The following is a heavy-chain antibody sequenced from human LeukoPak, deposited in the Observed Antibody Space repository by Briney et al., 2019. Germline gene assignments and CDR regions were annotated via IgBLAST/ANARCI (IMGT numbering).Heavy chain of an antibody. D-gene: IGHD6-6*01. CDR3: AAPHSLARTSMDV. J-gene: IGHJ6*02. Sequence: ASVKVSFKASGFTFTSSAMQWVRQARGQRREWIGWIVVGSGNTNYAQKFQERVTITRDMSTSTAYMELSSLRSEDTAVYYCAAPHSLARTSMDVWGQGTTVTVSS. V-gene: IGHV1-58*02. CDR1: GFTFTSSA. CDR2: IVVGSGNT.